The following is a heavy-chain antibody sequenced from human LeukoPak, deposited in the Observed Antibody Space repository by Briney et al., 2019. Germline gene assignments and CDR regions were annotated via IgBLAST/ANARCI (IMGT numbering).Heavy chain of an antibody. D-gene: IGHD6-6*01. CDR1: GFTFSSYW. Sequence: PGGSLRLSCAASGFTFSSYWMTWVRQAPGKGLEWVANINQDGGEKYYVDSVKGRFTISRDNAKNSLYLQMNSLRAEDTAVYYCARVYSSSSGKNVFDIWGQGTMVIVSS. J-gene: IGHJ3*02. CDR2: INQDGGEK. CDR3: ARVYSSSSGKNVFDI. V-gene: IGHV3-7*01.